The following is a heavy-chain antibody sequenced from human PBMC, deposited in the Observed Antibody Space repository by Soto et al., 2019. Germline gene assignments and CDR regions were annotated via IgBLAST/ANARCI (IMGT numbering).Heavy chain of an antibody. CDR3: ARGAYCRGGRCYHNWFDP. V-gene: IGHV3-30-3*01. D-gene: IGHD2-15*01. J-gene: IGHJ5*02. Sequence: QVQLVESGGGVVQPGRSLRLSCAASGFTFSSYAIHWVRQAPGKGLEWVAVISYDGSNKYYADSVKGRFTISRDNSKNTLDRQMNSLRADDMALYYVARGAYCRGGRCYHNWFDPWGQGILVNVSS. CDR2: ISYDGSNK. CDR1: GFTFSSYA.